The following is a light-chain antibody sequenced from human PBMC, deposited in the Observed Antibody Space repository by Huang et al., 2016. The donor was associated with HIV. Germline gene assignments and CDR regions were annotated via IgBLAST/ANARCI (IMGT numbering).Light chain of an antibody. J-gene: IGKJ1*01. CDR3: MQGTHWRT. V-gene: IGKV2-30*01. Sequence: DVVMTQSPLSLPVTLGQPASISCRSSQSLVYNDGNTYLDWFQQTPGQSPRRLIYKGSNRDSGVPDRFSGSGSGTDFTLKISRVEAEDVGVYYCMQGTHWRTFGQGTKVEIK. CDR2: KGS. CDR1: QSLVYNDGNTY.